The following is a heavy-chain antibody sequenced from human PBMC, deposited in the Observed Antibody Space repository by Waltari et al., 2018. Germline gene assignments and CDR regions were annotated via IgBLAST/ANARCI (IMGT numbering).Heavy chain of an antibody. V-gene: IGHV3-23*01. CDR3: VKAFRGYSGSYFDI. D-gene: IGHD5-12*01. CDR1: GFSFGGFG. J-gene: IGHJ4*02. CDR2: VGGSCATT. Sequence: EVQLLESGGGLVQPGGSLRLSCAASGFSFGGFGMNWVRQAPGKGLGWVSGVGGSCATTYYADSVRGRFTVSRDNNRDTVDLQMNSLRAEDTAVYYCVKAFRGYSGSYFDIWGRGTLVAVSA.